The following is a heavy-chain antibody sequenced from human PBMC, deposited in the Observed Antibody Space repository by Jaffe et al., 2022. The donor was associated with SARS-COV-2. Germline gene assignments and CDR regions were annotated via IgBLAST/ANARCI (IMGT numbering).Heavy chain of an antibody. CDR1: GGSISSSSYY. J-gene: IGHJ4*02. V-gene: IGHV4-39*01. Sequence: QLQLQESGPGLVKPSETLSLTCTVSGGSISSSSYYWGWIRQPPGKGLEWIGSIYYSGSTYYNPSLKSRVTISVDTSKNQFSLKLSSVTAADTAVYYCARLPQYYYYGSGRGGDYFDYWGQGTLVTVSS. CDR3: ARLPQYYYYGSGRGGDYFDY. D-gene: IGHD3-10*01. CDR2: IYYSGST.